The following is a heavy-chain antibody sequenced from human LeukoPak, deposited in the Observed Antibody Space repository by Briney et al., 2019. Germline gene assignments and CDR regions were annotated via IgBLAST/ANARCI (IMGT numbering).Heavy chain of an antibody. CDR2: VTISGDST. Sequence: GGSLRLSCAASGFSFSNYAMTWVRQAPGKGLEWVSTVTISGDSTYYADSVKGRFTISRDNSKNTLYLQMNSLRAEDTAVYYCAKDEPGTYSPSDYWGQGTLVTVSS. CDR1: GFSFSNYA. CDR3: AKDEPGTYSPSDY. J-gene: IGHJ4*02. D-gene: IGHD3-10*01. V-gene: IGHV3-23*01.